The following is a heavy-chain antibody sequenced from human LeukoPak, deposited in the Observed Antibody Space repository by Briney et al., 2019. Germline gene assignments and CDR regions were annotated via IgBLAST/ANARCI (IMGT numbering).Heavy chain of an antibody. CDR2: TYYRSKWYN. D-gene: IGHD5-24*01. Sequence: SQPLSLTCAISGDSVSSNSAAWNWIWQSPSRGLEWLGRTYYRSKWYNDYAVSVKSRITINPDTSKNQFSLQLNSETPEDTAVYYCARKEKSFDYWGQGTLVTVSS. CDR1: GDSVSSNSAA. J-gene: IGHJ4*02. V-gene: IGHV6-1*01. CDR3: ARKEKSFDY.